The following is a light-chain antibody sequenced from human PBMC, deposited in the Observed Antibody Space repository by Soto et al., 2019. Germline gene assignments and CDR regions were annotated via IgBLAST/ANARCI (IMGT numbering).Light chain of an antibody. CDR1: QTISSW. Sequence: DIPITQSPSTLSASVGDRVTFTCKASQTISSWLAWYQQKPGKAPKLLIFKASSLQTGVPSKFSGSGSGTEFTLTISSLQPDDFATYYCQHYNSYSEAFGQGAKVDIK. J-gene: IGKJ1*01. V-gene: IGKV1-5*03. CDR2: KAS. CDR3: QHYNSYSEA.